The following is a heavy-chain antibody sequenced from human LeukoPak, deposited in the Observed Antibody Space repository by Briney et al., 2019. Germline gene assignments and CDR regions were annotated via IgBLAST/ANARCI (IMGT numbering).Heavy chain of an antibody. D-gene: IGHD3-10*02. Sequence: GGSLRLSCAASGFTFNNYAMNWVRQTPGKGLEWVASISDGGWATYYVDSARGRFTISRDDARNSLFLQMNGLRADDTAVYYCTRENYVPDSWGQGTLVTVSS. V-gene: IGHV3-7*03. CDR1: GFTFNNYA. CDR2: ISDGGWAT. CDR3: TRENYVPDS. J-gene: IGHJ5*02.